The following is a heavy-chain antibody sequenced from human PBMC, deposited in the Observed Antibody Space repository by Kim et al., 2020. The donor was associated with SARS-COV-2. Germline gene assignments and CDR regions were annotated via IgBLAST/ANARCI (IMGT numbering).Heavy chain of an antibody. D-gene: IGHD5-18*01. V-gene: IGHV3-23*01. CDR1: GFTFSSYA. CDR2: ISGSGGST. CDR3: AKEDLTAMVSYYYYGMDV. Sequence: GGSLRLSCAASGFTFSSYAMSWVRQAPGKGLEWVSAISGSGGSTYYADSVKGRFTISRDNSKNTLYLQMNSLRAEDTAVYYCAKEDLTAMVSYYYYGMDVWGQGTTVTVSS. J-gene: IGHJ6*02.